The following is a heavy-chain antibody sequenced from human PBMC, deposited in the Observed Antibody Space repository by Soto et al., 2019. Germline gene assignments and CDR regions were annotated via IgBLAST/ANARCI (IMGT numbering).Heavy chain of an antibody. Sequence: LRLSCAASGFTFNNYAMSWVRQAPGKGLEWVSAISANGQGIYYADSVKGRFIISRDSSTNTVFLHMDSLTAEDTAVYYCAKDRNYPRDQFHNWGQGTLVTVSS. CDR3: AKDRNYPRDQFHN. CDR1: GFTFNNYA. D-gene: IGHD1-7*01. CDR2: ISANGQGI. J-gene: IGHJ4*02. V-gene: IGHV3-23*01.